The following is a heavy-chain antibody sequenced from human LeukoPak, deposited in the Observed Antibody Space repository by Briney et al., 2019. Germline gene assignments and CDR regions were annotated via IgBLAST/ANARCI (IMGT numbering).Heavy chain of an antibody. CDR3: AKALSYGYKSMFEY. Sequence: GGSLRLSCAASGFTFSSYGMHWVRQAPGKGLEWVAVISYDESNTYYGESVKGRFTISRDNSKNTLYLQMNTLRPEDTAMYHCAKALSYGYKSMFEYWGQGTLVTVSS. CDR1: GFTFSSYG. CDR2: ISYDESNT. J-gene: IGHJ4*02. D-gene: IGHD3-10*01. V-gene: IGHV3-30*18.